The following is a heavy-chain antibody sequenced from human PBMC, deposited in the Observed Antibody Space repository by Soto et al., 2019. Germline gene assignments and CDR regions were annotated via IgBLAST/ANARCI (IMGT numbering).Heavy chain of an antibody. CDR3: AKVDPPDSSGYCCADY. J-gene: IGHJ4*02. CDR1: GFTFSSYA. V-gene: IGHV3-23*01. CDR2: ISGSGGST. Sequence: QPGGSLRLSCAASGFTFSSYAMSWARQAPGKGLEWVSAISGSGGSTYYADSVKGRFTISRDNSKNTLYLQMNSLRAEDTAVYYCAKVDPPDSSGYCCADYWGQGTLVTVSS. D-gene: IGHD3-22*01.